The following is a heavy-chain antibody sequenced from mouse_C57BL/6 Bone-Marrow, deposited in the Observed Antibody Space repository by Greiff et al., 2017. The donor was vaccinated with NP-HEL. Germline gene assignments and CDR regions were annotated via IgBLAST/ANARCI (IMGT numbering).Heavy chain of an antibody. CDR2: INPSTGGT. J-gene: IGHJ3*01. V-gene: IGHV1-42*01. D-gene: IGHD2-12*01. CDR1: GYSFTGYY. CDR3: AREKCYEQFAY. Sequence: VQLQQSGPELVKPGASVKISCKASGYSFTGYYMNWVKQSPEKSLEWIGEINPSTGGTTYNQKFKAKATLTVDKSSSTAYMQLKSLTSEDSAVDYCAREKCYEQFAYWGQGTLVTVSA.